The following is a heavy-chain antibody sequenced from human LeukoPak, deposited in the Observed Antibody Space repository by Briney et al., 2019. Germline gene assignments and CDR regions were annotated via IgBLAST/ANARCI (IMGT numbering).Heavy chain of an antibody. Sequence: NPGGSLRLSCAASGFTFSSYSMNWVRQAPGKGLEWVSSISSSSSYIYYADSVKGRFTISRDNAKNSLYLQMNSLRAEDTAVYYCARDNGPYDCWSGYPVPWGQGTLVTVSS. V-gene: IGHV3-21*01. CDR1: GFTFSSYS. CDR2: ISSSSSYI. CDR3: ARDNGPYDCWSGYPVP. D-gene: IGHD3-3*01. J-gene: IGHJ5*02.